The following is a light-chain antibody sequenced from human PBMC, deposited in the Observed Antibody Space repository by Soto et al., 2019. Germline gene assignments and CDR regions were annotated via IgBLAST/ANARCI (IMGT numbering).Light chain of an antibody. Sequence: QSALTQPASVSGSPGQSITISCTGSSSDVGGYNYVSWYQHHPGKAPKLMIYEVSNRPSGVSNRFSGSKSDNTASLTISGLQSEDEADYHCSSYTSSSTVVFGGGTQLTVL. CDR1: SSDVGGYNY. V-gene: IGLV2-14*01. J-gene: IGLJ3*02. CDR2: EVS. CDR3: SSYTSSSTVV.